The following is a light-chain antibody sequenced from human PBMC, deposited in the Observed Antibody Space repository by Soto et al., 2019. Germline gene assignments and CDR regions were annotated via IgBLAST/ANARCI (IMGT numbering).Light chain of an antibody. CDR1: SSDVGGNEY. Sequence: QSALTQPASVSGSPGQSITISCTGTSSDVGGNEYVSWYQQYPGKVPKLMIYEVSNRPSGVSNRFSGSKSGNTASLTISGLQAEDEADYYCSSYTTNSPFVFGAGTKVTVL. CDR2: EVS. CDR3: SSYTTNSPFV. V-gene: IGLV2-14*01. J-gene: IGLJ1*01.